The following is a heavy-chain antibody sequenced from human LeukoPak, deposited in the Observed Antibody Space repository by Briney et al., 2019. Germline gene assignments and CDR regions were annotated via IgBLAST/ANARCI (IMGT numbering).Heavy chain of an antibody. CDR3: ARRPVKAAAGADFYYYGLDV. Sequence: GSLRLSCAASGFTVSSHDMTWVRQAPGKGLEWMGNIFPGDSDTRYSPSFQGQVTISADKSISTAYLRWSSLKASDTAMYYCARRPVKAAAGADFYYYGLDVWGQGTTVTVSS. J-gene: IGHJ6*02. CDR2: IFPGDSDT. D-gene: IGHD6-13*01. CDR1: GFTVSSHD. V-gene: IGHV5-51*01.